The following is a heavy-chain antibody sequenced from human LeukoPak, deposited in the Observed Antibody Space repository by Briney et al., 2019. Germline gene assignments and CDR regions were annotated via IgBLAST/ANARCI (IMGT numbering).Heavy chain of an antibody. J-gene: IGHJ5*02. D-gene: IGHD5-18*01. CDR3: ARDPTGYTYTWFDP. V-gene: IGHV1-2*02. Sequence: ASVKVSCKASGYTFTGYYIHWVRQAPGQGLEWMGWINPNNGGTNYAQKFQGRVTMTRDTSISTAYMELSRLRSDDTAVYYCARDPTGYTYTWFDPWGQGTLVTVSS. CDR1: GYTFTGYY. CDR2: INPNNGGT.